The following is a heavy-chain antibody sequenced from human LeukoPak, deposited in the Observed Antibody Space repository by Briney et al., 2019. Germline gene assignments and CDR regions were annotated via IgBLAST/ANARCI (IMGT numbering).Heavy chain of an antibody. Sequence: PGGSLRLSCAASGFTFSSYEMNWARQAPGKGLEWVSYISSSGSTIYYADSVKGRFTISRDNAKNSLYLQMNSLRAEDTAVYYCARAVGANAFDIWGQGTMVTVSS. CDR1: GFTFSSYE. CDR3: ARAVGANAFDI. V-gene: IGHV3-48*03. J-gene: IGHJ3*02. D-gene: IGHD1-26*01. CDR2: ISSSGSTI.